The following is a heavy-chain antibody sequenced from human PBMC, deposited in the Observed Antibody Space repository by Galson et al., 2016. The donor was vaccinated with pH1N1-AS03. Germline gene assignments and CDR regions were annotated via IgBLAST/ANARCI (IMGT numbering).Heavy chain of an antibody. CDR1: GFTFSSYA. D-gene: IGHD4/OR15-4a*01. CDR3: ARGPVSYANYWFPPPDY. CDR2: ISGNGFST. V-gene: IGHV3-64*01. Sequence: SLRLSCAVGGFTFSSYAMFWVCQAPGKGLEYVSAISGNGFSTYYANSVKDRFTVSRDNSKNTLYLQMGSLRVEDMAVYYCARGPVSYANYWFPPPDYWGQGTLVTVSS. J-gene: IGHJ4*02.